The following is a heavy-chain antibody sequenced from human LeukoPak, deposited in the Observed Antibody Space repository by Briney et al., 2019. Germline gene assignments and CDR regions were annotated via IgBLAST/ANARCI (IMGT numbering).Heavy chain of an antibody. D-gene: IGHD3-22*01. Sequence: GGSLRLSCAASGFTFSSYAMNWVRQAPGKGLEWVSAISGSGDSTYYADSVKGRFTISRDNSKNTLYLQVNSLRAEDTAIYYCAREEDSSGYYPFDYWGQGTLVTVSS. CDR2: ISGSGDST. J-gene: IGHJ4*02. V-gene: IGHV3-23*01. CDR1: GFTFSSYA. CDR3: AREEDSSGYYPFDY.